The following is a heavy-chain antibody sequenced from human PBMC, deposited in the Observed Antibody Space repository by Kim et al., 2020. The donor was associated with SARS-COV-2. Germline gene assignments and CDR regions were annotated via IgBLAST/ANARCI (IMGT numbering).Heavy chain of an antibody. J-gene: IGHJ4*01. Sequence: GGSLRLSCAASEFPFSNYVMHWVRQAPGKGLEWVAVIWSDGSQKYYADSVKGRFTIARDNSKNMPYRQMNSLSAEDTAMYYCSRGGDFWRCYHWYYFDS. D-gene: IGHD3-3*01. V-gene: IGHV3-33*01. CDR2: IWSDGSQK. CDR3: SRGGDFWRCYHWYYFDS. CDR1: EFPFSNYV.